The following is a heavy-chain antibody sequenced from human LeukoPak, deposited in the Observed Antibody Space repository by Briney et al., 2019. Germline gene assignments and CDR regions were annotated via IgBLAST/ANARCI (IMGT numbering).Heavy chain of an antibody. CDR3: ATGITMTRDY. J-gene: IGHJ4*02. CDR1: GYTFTSYD. V-gene: IGHV1-24*01. D-gene: IGHD3-22*01. Sequence: GASVKVSCKASGYTFTSYDINWVRQAPGKGLEWMGGFDPEDGETIYAQKFQGRVTMTEDTSTDTAYMELSSLRSEDTAVYYCATGITMTRDYWGQGTLVTVSS. CDR2: FDPEDGET.